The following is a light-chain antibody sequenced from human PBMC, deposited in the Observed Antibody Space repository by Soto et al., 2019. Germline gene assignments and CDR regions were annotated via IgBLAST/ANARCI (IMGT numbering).Light chain of an antibody. CDR3: CSYAGSSTYV. J-gene: IGLJ1*01. V-gene: IGLV2-23*02. CDR2: EVT. Sequence: QSVLTQSASVTGSPGQSITISCTRTSSDVGGYNFVSWYQQHPGKAPKVVIYEVTKRRSGVSNRFSGSKSGNTASLTISGLQADDEADYYCCSYAGSSTYVFGTGTKLTAL. CDR1: SSDVGGYNF.